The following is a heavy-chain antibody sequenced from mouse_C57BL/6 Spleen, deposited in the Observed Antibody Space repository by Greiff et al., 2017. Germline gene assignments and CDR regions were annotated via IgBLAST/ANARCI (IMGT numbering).Heavy chain of an antibody. J-gene: IGHJ2*01. Sequence: VQLQQPGAELVKPGASVKLSCKASGYTFTSYWMHWVKQRPGQGLEWIGMIHPNSGSTNYNEKFKSKATLTVDKSSSTAYMQLSSLTSEDSAVYYCASYDGYYEGYFDYWGQGTTLTVSS. CDR2: IHPNSGST. V-gene: IGHV1-64*01. CDR1: GYTFTSYW. CDR3: ASYDGYYEGYFDY. D-gene: IGHD2-3*01.